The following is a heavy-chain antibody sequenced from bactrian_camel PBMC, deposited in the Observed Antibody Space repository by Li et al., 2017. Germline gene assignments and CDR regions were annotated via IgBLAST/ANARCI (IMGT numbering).Heavy chain of an antibody. D-gene: IGHD2*01. J-gene: IGHJ4*01. CDR3: ATGPGGSAFWQYWDYHY. CDR2: IYRGAGRT. CDR1: TYTCVG. Sequence: HVQLVESGGGSAQAGGSLRLSCAASTYTCVGWVRQAPGKAREGVAAIYRGAGRTYYADSVKGRFTISQDNAKGTLYLELNNLKTEDMAVYYCATGPGGSAFWQYWDYHYWGQGTQVTVS. V-gene: IGHV3S1*01.